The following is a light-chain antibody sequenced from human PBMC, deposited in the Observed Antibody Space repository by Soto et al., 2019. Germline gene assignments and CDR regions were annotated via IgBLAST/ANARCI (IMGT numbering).Light chain of an antibody. CDR2: DTS. Sequence: EFVLTQSPGTLSLSPGARAPLSCRASQSLTNSFIAWYQQRPGQAPRLLIYDTSTRALDTPARFAGSGSGTEFTLTISSLQSEDFAVYFCQQYNNWPITFGQGTRLEI. J-gene: IGKJ5*01. V-gene: IGKV3-15*01. CDR3: QQYNNWPIT. CDR1: QSLTNS.